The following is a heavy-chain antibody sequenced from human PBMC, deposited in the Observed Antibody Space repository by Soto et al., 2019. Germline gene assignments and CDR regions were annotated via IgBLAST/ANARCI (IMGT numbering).Heavy chain of an antibody. CDR2: IYDSGST. D-gene: IGHD3-10*01. CDR3: ARSALLWVGELIAVGGNWFDP. J-gene: IGHJ5*02. Sequence: SETLSLTCTVSGGSISSSSYYWGWIRQPPGKGLEWIGSIYDSGSTYYNPSLKSRVTISVDTSKNQFSLKLSSVTAADTAVYYCARSALLWVGELIAVGGNWFDPWGQGTLVTVSS. CDR1: GGSISSSSYY. V-gene: IGHV4-39*01.